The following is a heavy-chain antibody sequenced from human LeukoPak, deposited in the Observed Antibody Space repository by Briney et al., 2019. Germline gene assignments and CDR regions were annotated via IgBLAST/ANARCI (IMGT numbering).Heavy chain of an antibody. V-gene: IGHV3-9*01. CDR2: ISWNSGSI. CDR3: AKEGISGSYLDY. J-gene: IGHJ4*02. D-gene: IGHD1-26*01. CDR1: GFTIDDYA. Sequence: GGSLRLSCAASGFTIDDYAMHWVRQAPGKGLEWVSGISWNSGSIGYADSVKGRFTISRDNAKNSLYLQMNSLRAEDTALYYCAKEGISGSYLDYWGQGTLVTVSS.